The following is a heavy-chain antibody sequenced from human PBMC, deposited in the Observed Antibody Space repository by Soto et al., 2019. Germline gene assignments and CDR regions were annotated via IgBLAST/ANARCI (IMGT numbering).Heavy chain of an antibody. CDR3: ARDYRYTLDYYYMDV. CDR1: GFTFSSYW. CDR2: IKQDGSEK. D-gene: IGHD3-16*02. V-gene: IGHV3-7*01. J-gene: IGHJ6*03. Sequence: GGSLRLSCAASGFTFSSYWMSWVRQAPGKGLEWVANIKQDGSEKYYVDSVKGRFTISRDNAKNSLYLQMNSLRAEDTAVYFCARDYRYTLDYYYMDVWGKGTTVTVSS.